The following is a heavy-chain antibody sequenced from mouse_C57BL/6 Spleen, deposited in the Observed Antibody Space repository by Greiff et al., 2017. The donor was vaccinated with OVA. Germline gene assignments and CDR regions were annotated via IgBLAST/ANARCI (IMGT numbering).Heavy chain of an antibody. V-gene: IGHV1-64*01. CDR1: GYTFTSYW. CDR3: ARPLYDYDTHHYFDY. J-gene: IGHJ2*01. D-gene: IGHD2-4*01. CDR2: IHPNSGST. Sequence: VQLQQSGAELVKPGASVKLSCKASGYTFTSYWMHWVKQRPGQGLEWIGMIHPNSGSTNYNEKFKSKATLTVDKSSSTAYMQLSSLTSEDSAVYYCARPLYDYDTHHYFDYWGQGTTLTVSS.